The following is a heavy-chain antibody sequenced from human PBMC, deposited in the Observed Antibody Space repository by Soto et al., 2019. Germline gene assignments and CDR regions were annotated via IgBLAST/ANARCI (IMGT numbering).Heavy chain of an antibody. CDR3: ARDYDGKIDY. CDR1: GGSISSYY. V-gene: IGHV4-59*01. Sequence: PSETLSLTCTVSGGSISSYYWRWIRQPPGKGLEWIGYIYYSGSTNYNPSLKSRVTISVDTSKNQFSLKLSSVTAADTAVYYCARDYDGKIDYWGQGTLVTVSS. J-gene: IGHJ4*02. D-gene: IGHD5-12*01. CDR2: IYYSGST.